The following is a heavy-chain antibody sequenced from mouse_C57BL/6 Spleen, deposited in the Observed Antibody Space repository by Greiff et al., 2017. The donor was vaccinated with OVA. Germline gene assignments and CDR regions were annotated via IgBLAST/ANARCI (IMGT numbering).Heavy chain of an antibody. Sequence: VQLQQSGPVLVKPGASVKMSCKASGYTFTDYYMNWVKQSHGKSLEWIGVINPYNGGTSYNQKFKGKATLTVDKSSSTAYMELNSLTSEDSAVYYCARRENGNYDYAMDYGGQGTSVTVSS. V-gene: IGHV1-19*01. CDR3: ARRENGNYDYAMDY. J-gene: IGHJ4*01. CDR1: GYTFTDYY. CDR2: INPYNGGT. D-gene: IGHD2-1*01.